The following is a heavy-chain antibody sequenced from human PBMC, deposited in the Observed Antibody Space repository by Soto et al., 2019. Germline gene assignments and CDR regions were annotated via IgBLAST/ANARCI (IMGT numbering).Heavy chain of an antibody. CDR2: IIPISGTA. J-gene: IGHJ6*02. V-gene: IGHV1-69*01. CDR3: ARSQGSSTSLEIYYYYYYGMDV. Sequence: QVQLVQSGAEVKKPGSSVKVSCKASGGTFSSYAISWVRHAPGQGLEWMGGIIPISGTATYAQKFQGRVTITADESTSTAYMELSSLRSEDTAVYYCARSQGSSTSLEIYYYYYYGMDVWGQGTTVTVSS. D-gene: IGHD2-2*01. CDR1: GGTFSSYA.